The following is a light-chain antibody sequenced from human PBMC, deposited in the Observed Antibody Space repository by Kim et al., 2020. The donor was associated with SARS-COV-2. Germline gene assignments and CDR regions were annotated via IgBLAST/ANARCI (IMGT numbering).Light chain of an antibody. J-gene: IGKJ1*01. V-gene: IGKV1-5*01. CDR1: QRINSW. Sequence: DIQMTQSPSTLSASVGDRVTITCRASQRINSWLAWYQQKPGKAPNRLIYDASSLQSGVPSRFSGSGSGTEFTLTISSLQPDDFATYYCQEYKSYSGTFGQGTKVDIK. CDR3: QEYKSYSGT. CDR2: DAS.